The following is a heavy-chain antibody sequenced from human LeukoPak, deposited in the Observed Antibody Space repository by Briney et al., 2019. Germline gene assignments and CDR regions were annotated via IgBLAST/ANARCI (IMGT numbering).Heavy chain of an antibody. V-gene: IGHV3-30*18. CDR2: ISYDGSNK. CDR3: ANIVAYGMDV. Sequence: PGRSLRLSCASSGFTSTSYGTHWVRPAPGKGLGWVAVISYDGSNKYYADSVKGRFTTSRDNSKNTLYLQMNSLRAEDTAVYCCANIVAYGMDVWGQGTTVTVSS. CDR1: GFTSTSYG. D-gene: IGHD2-21*01. J-gene: IGHJ6*02.